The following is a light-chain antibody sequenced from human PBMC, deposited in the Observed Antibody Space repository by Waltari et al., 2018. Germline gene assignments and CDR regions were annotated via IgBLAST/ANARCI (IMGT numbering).Light chain of an antibody. CDR1: QTVRTTY. CDR3: QQYDISPLT. CDR2: GAS. Sequence: CRASQTVRTTYLAWYQQKPGQAPTLLIYGASSRATGIPDRFSCSGSGTDFSLTISSLEPEDFAVYYCQQYDISPLTFGGG. J-gene: IGKJ4*01. V-gene: IGKV3-20*01.